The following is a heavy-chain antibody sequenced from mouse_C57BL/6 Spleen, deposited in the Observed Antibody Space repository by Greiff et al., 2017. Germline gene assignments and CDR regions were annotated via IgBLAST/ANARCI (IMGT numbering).Heavy chain of an antibody. Sequence: EVQLVESGGGLMKPGGSLKLSCAASGFTFSDYGMHWVRQAPEKGLEWVAYISSGSSTIYYADTVKGRFTISRDNAKNTLFLQMTSLRSEDTAMYYCARQMGLLDYWGQGTTLTVSS. CDR2: ISSGSSTI. CDR1: GFTFSDYG. CDR3: ARQMGLLDY. J-gene: IGHJ2*01. V-gene: IGHV5-17*01. D-gene: IGHD2-3*01.